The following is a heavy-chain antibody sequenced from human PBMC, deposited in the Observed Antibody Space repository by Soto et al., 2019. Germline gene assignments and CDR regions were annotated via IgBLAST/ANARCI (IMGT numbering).Heavy chain of an antibody. J-gene: IGHJ6*02. D-gene: IGHD3-10*01. CDR2: IYCSGSA. V-gene: IGHV4-59*12. CDR1: GGSINSYY. CDR3: AREAGADYYYSMDL. Sequence: PSETLSLTCTVSGGSINSYYWSWIRQAPGKGLEWIGYIYCSGSATYNPSFKSRVTISVDTSKNQFSLRLSSVTAADTAVYYCAREAGADYYYSMDLWGQGTTVTVSS.